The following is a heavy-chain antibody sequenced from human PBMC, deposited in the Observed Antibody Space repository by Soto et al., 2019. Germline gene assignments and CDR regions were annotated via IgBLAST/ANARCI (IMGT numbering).Heavy chain of an antibody. CDR3: ARDGVLRFLEWFPSTVYGMDV. V-gene: IGHV3-48*02. Sequence: LRLSCAASGFTFSSYSINWVRQAPGKGLEWVSYISSSSSTIYYADSVKGRFTISRDNAKNSLYLQMNSLRDEDTAVYYCARDGVLRFLEWFPSTVYGMDVWGQGTTVTVSS. CDR2: ISSSSSTI. D-gene: IGHD3-3*01. CDR1: GFTFSSYS. J-gene: IGHJ6*02.